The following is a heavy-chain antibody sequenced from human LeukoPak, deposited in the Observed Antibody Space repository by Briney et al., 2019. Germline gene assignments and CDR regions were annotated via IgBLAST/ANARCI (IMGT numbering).Heavy chain of an antibody. CDR1: GYTFTGDY. Sequence: ASVNVSCKASGYTFTGDYMHWVRQAPGHGLEGMGRMNANSGGTHYAPKFQGRVTMTRDTSTSTASMELSWVRAADTAVYYCASELRPLVKYSGSWYTAFDPWGQGTLVTVSS. CDR3: ASELRPLVKYSGSWYTAFDP. V-gene: IGHV1-2*06. J-gene: IGHJ5*02. CDR2: MNANSGGT. D-gene: IGHD6-13*01.